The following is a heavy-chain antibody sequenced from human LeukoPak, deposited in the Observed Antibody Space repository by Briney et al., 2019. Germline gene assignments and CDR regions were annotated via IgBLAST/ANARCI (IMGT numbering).Heavy chain of an antibody. V-gene: IGHV1-69*13. D-gene: IGHD6-13*01. CDR2: IIPIFGTA. CDR3: ARGREAAAGTGNWFDP. Sequence: SVKVSFKASGGTFSSYAISWVRQAPGQGLEWMGGIIPIFGTANYAQKFQGRVTIAADESTSTAYMELSSLRSEDTAVYYCARGREAAAGTGNWFDPWGQGTLVTVS. CDR1: GGTFSSYA. J-gene: IGHJ5*02.